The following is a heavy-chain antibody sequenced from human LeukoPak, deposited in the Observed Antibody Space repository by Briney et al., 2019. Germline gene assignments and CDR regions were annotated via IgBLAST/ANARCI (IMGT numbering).Heavy chain of an antibody. CDR1: GYTFTSYD. D-gene: IGHD3-10*01. CDR2: MNPNSGDT. V-gene: IGHV1-8*01. CDR3: ARDKSGGYYGSGSYYPLGFDY. J-gene: IGHJ4*02. Sequence: ASVKVSCKASGYTFTSYDINWVRQATGQGLDWMGWMNPNSGDTLYAQKFQGRITMTRDTSIDTAYMELSSLGSEDTAVYYCARDKSGGYYGSGSYYPLGFDYWGQGTLVTVSS.